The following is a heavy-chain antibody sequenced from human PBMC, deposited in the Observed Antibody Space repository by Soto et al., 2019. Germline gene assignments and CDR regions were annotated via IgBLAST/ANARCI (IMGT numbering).Heavy chain of an antibody. CDR1: GFTFSSYS. Sequence: EVQLVESGGGLVKPGGSLRLSCAASGFTFSSYSMNWVRQAPGKGLEWVSSISSSSSYIYYADSVKGRFTISRDNAKNSLYLQMNSLRAEDTAVYYCASRIAAACLNWFDPWGQGTLVTVSS. D-gene: IGHD6-13*01. CDR2: ISSSSSYI. CDR3: ASRIAAACLNWFDP. V-gene: IGHV3-21*01. J-gene: IGHJ5*02.